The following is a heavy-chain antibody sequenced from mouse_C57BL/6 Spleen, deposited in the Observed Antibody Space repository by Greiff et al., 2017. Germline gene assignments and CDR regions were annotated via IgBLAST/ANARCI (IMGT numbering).Heavy chain of an antibody. J-gene: IGHJ1*03. Sequence: VQLQQPGAELVKPGASVKLSCKASGYTFTSYWMHWVKQRPGQGLEWIGMIHPNSGSTNYNEKFKSKGTLTVDKSSSTAYMQLSILTSEDSAVYYGASSTTIEAKRYFDVGGTGTTVTVSS. CDR2: IHPNSGST. CDR1: GYTFTSYW. CDR3: ASSTTIEAKRYFDV. V-gene: IGHV1-64*01. D-gene: IGHD1-1*01.